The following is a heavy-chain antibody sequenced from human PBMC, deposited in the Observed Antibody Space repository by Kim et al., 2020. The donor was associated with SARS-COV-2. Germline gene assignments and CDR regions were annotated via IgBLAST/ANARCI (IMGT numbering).Heavy chain of an antibody. CDR2: IKQDGSEK. CDR3: ARDRFPYSSGWYDAVDI. CDR1: GFTFSSYW. V-gene: IGHV3-7*03. J-gene: IGHJ3*02. Sequence: GGSLRLSCAASGFTFSSYWMSWVRQAPGKGLEWVANIKQDGSEKYYVDSVKGRFTISRDNAKNSLYLQMNSLRAEDTAVYYCARDRFPYSSGWYDAVDIWGQGTMVTVSS. D-gene: IGHD6-19*01.